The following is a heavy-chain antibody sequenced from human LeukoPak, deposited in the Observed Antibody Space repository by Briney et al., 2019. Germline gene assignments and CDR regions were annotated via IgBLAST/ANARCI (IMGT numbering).Heavy chain of an antibody. D-gene: IGHD3-9*01. CDR2: INHSGST. V-gene: IGHV4-34*01. CDR3: ARDGGRYFDWMTFAFDI. Sequence: SETLSLTCAVYGGSFSGYYWSWIRQPPGKGLEWIGEINHSGSTNYNPSLKSRVTISVDTSKNQFSLKLSSVTAADTAVYYCARDGGRYFDWMTFAFDIWGQGTMVTVSS. CDR1: GGSFSGYY. J-gene: IGHJ3*02.